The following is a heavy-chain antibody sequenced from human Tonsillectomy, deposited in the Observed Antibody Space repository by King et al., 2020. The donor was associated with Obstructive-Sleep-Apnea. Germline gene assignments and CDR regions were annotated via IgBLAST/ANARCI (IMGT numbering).Heavy chain of an antibody. D-gene: IGHD2-2*01. CDR2: IHYSGRS. J-gene: IGHJ6*02. V-gene: IGHV4-59*01. CDR1: GDSISSYY. Sequence: QLQESGPGLVKPSETLSLSCTVSGDSISSYYWSWIRQPPGKGLEWIGYIHYSGRSNYSPSLKSRVTISVDTSKNQFSLKLSSVTAADTAVYYCARSRGLYQVATYYYHAMDVWGQGTAVTVSS. CDR3: ARSRGLYQVATYYYHAMDV.